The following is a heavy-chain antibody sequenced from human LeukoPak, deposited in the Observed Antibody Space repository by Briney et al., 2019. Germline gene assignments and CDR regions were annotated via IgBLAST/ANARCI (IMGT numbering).Heavy chain of an antibody. D-gene: IGHD4-4*01. J-gene: IGHJ6*02. CDR1: GGSISSGGYS. CDR3: ARQMYSNAGYYYYGMDV. Sequence: PSQTLSLTCAVSGGSISSGGYSWSWIRQPPGTGLEWIGYIYHSGSTYYNPSLKSRVTMSVDTAKKQLSLKLSSVTAADTAVYYCARQMYSNAGYYYYGMDVWGQGTTVTVSS. CDR2: IYHSGST. V-gene: IGHV4-30-2*01.